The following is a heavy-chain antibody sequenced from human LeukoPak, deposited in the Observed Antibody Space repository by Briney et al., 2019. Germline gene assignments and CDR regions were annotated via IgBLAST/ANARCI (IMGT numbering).Heavy chain of an antibody. Sequence: GGPLRLSCAASGFTFSSNAMSWVRQAPGKGLEWVSAISGSGGTTYYADSVKGRFTISRDNSKNTLYLQMNSLRAEDTAIYYCAKTPREFYYDSSGWSWFDPWGQGTLVTVSS. D-gene: IGHD3-22*01. J-gene: IGHJ5*02. CDR1: GFTFSSNA. CDR3: AKTPREFYYDSSGWSWFDP. CDR2: ISGSGGTT. V-gene: IGHV3-23*01.